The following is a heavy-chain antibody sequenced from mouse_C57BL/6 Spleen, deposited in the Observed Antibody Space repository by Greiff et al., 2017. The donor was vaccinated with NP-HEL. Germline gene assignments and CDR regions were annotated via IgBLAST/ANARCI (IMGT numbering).Heavy chain of an antibody. CDR1: GFTFSDYY. CDR2: INYDGSST. J-gene: IGHJ2*01. V-gene: IGHV5-16*01. CDR3: ARGDYGKGYFDY. Sequence: EVHLVESEGGLVQPGSSMKLSCTASGFTFSDYYMAWVRQVPEKGLEWVANINYDGSSTYYLDSLKSRFIISRDNAKNILYLQMSSLKSEDTATYYCARGDYGKGYFDYWGQGTTLTVSS. D-gene: IGHD1-1*01.